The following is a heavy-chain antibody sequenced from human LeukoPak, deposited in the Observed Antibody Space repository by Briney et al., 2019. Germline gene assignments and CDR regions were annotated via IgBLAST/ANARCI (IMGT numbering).Heavy chain of an antibody. CDR3: AKASHYYDSTGRTCLDY. V-gene: IGHV3-21*04. D-gene: IGHD3-22*01. CDR2: ISSSSSYI. CDR1: GFTFSSYS. Sequence: GGSLRLSCAASGFTFSSYSMNWVRQAPGKGLEWVSSISSSSSYIYYADSVKGRFTISRDNAKNSLYLQMNSLRAEDTAVYYCAKASHYYDSTGRTCLDYWGQGALVTVSS. J-gene: IGHJ4*02.